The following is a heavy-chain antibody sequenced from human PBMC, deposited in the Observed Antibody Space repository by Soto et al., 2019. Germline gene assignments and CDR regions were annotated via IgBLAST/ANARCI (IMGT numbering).Heavy chain of an antibody. D-gene: IGHD5-18*01. CDR1: GGSISSGDYY. Sequence: QVQLQESGPGLVKPSQTLSLTCTVSGGSISSGDYYWSWIRQPPGKGLEWIGYIYYSGSTYYNPSLKSRVTISVDTSKNQFALKLCSVTAADTAVYYCARDAVMYTATKNWFDPWGQGTLVTVSS. V-gene: IGHV4-30-4*01. CDR3: ARDAVMYTATKNWFDP. CDR2: IYYSGST. J-gene: IGHJ5*02.